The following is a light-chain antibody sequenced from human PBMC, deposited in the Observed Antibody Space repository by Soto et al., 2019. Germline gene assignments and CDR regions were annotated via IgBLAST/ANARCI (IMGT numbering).Light chain of an antibody. Sequence: QSALTQPVSVSGSPGQSITISRTGTSSDVGGYNYVSWYQQHPGKAHKLMIYDVSNRPSGVSNRFSGSKSGNTASLSISGLQAEGEADYYCSSYTSSLYVFGTGTKVTVL. J-gene: IGLJ1*01. V-gene: IGLV2-14*01. CDR1: SSDVGGYNY. CDR3: SSYTSSLYV. CDR2: DVS.